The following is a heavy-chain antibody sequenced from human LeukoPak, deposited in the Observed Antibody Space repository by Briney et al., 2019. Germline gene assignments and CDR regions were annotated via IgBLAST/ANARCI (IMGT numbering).Heavy chain of an antibody. Sequence: GESLKISCKGSGYSLTSYWIGWVRQMPGKGLEWMGIIYPGDSDTRYSPSFQGQVTISVDKSINTAYLQWSSLKASDTATYYCASSYGSGSSRYWGQGTLVTVSS. J-gene: IGHJ4*02. CDR1: GYSLTSYW. CDR3: ASSYGSGSSRY. D-gene: IGHD3-10*01. CDR2: IYPGDSDT. V-gene: IGHV5-51*01.